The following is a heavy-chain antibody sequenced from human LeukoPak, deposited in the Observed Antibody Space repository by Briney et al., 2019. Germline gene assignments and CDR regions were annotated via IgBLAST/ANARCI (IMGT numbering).Heavy chain of an antibody. D-gene: IGHD6-13*01. V-gene: IGHV3-7*01. CDR3: ASAAATHQWAIDI. J-gene: IGHJ3*02. Sequence: GGSLRLSCAASGFTFSSYWMTWVRQAPGKGLEWVANIKQDESEKHYVDSVKGRFTISRDNAKNSLYLQMNSLRVEDTAVYYCASAAATHQWAIDIWGQGTMVAVSS. CDR1: GFTFSSYW. CDR2: IKQDESEK.